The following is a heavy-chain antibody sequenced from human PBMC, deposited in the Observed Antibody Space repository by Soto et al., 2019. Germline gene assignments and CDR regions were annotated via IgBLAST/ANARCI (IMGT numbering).Heavy chain of an antibody. CDR2: IIGSGGST. V-gene: IGHV3-23*01. Sequence: GGSLRLSCAASGLTISSYWMSWVRQAPGKGLEWVSAIIGSGGSTYYADSVKGRFTISRDNSKSTLCLQMDSLRAEDTAVYYCAKDSAYYNSRGFDYWGQGTLVTVSS. J-gene: IGHJ4*02. CDR1: GLTISSYW. CDR3: AKDSAYYNSRGFDY. D-gene: IGHD3-22*01.